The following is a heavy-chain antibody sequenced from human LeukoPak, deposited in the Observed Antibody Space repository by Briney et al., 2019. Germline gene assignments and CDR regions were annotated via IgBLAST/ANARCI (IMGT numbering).Heavy chain of an antibody. CDR3: ARGSRSGSYPY. V-gene: IGHV3-53*04. J-gene: IGHJ4*02. CDR2: IYSGGST. Sequence: PGGSLRLSCAASGFTVSSNYMSWVRQAPGKGLGWVSVIYSGGSTYYADSVKGRFTISRHNSKNTLYLQMNSLRAEDTAVYYCARGSRSGSYPYWGQGTLVTVSS. D-gene: IGHD3-10*01. CDR1: GFTVSSNY.